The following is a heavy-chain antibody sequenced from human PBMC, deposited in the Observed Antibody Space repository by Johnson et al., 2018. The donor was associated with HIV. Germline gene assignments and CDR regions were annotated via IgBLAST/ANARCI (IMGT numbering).Heavy chain of an antibody. Sequence: QVQLEESGGGLVKPGGSLRLSCAVSGFTFSDYYMSWIRQAPGKGLEWISYISGGGSAIYYADSVKGRFTISRDNAKNSLYLQMNSLRAEDTAVYYCARDRVGATAFDIWGQGTLVTVSS. CDR2: ISGGGSAI. V-gene: IGHV3-11*04. J-gene: IGHJ3*02. CDR1: GFTFSDYY. CDR3: ARDRVGATAFDI. D-gene: IGHD1-26*01.